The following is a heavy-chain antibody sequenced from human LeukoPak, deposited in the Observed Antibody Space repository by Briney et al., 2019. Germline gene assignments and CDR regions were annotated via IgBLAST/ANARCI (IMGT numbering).Heavy chain of an antibody. D-gene: IGHD6-19*01. Sequence: GGSLRLSCAASGFTFSDYYMTWVRQAPGKGLEWVSVIYISGTTYYADFVKGRFTISRDDSKNTLYLQMNILRADDTAVYYCASEQWLDYWGQGALVTVSS. J-gene: IGHJ4*02. CDR3: ASEQWLDY. V-gene: IGHV3-66*01. CDR1: GFTFSDYY. CDR2: IYISGTT.